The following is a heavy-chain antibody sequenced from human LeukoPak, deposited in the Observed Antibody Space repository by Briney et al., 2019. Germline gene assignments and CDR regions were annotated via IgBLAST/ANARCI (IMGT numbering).Heavy chain of an antibody. V-gene: IGHV3-7*01. CDR2: IKQDGSEK. D-gene: IGHD2-2*02. CDR3: ARYDDIVVVPAAIDYYYYGMDV. Sequence: GGSLRLSCAASGFTFSSYSMNWVRQAPGKGLEWVANIKQDGSEKYYVDSVKGRFTISRDNAKNSLYLQMNSLRAEDTAVYYCARYDDIVVVPAAIDYYYYGMDVWGQGTTVTVSS. CDR1: GFTFSSYS. J-gene: IGHJ6*02.